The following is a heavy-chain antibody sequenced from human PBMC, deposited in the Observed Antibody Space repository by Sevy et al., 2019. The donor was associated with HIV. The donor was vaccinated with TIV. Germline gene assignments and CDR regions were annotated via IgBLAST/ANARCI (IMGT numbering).Heavy chain of an antibody. CDR3: AREGCSKPHDY. D-gene: IGHD2-2*01. CDR1: GFTFSNYA. V-gene: IGHV3-23*01. CDR2: FSFGCGKI. J-gene: IGHJ4*02. Sequence: GGSLILSCAASGFTFSNYAMSRVRQAPGKGLEWVSTFSFGCGKINYADSVKGRFTISRDNSKNTLYLQMNSLRAEDTALYYCAREGCSKPHDYWGQGTLVTVSS.